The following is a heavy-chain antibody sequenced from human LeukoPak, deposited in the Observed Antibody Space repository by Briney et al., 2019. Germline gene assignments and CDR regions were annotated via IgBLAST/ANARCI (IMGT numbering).Heavy chain of an antibody. Sequence: GGSLRLSCVVSGLTFSNAWIGWVRQARGKGLEWVGRSKSKNDGGAIDYAAPVKGRCTISRDDSKHTLYLNMNSLKIEDTALYYCTTNSQYDSWGQGTLVTVSS. V-gene: IGHV3-15*01. CDR1: GLTFSNAW. CDR2: SKSKNDGGAI. CDR3: TTNSQYDS. J-gene: IGHJ4*02.